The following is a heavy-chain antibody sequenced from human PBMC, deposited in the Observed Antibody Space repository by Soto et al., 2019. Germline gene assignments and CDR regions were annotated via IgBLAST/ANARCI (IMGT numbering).Heavy chain of an antibody. CDR1: GFTFSSYA. CDR2: ISGSGDYT. Sequence: EVQLLESGGGLVQPGGSLRLSCAASGFTFSSYAMTWVRQSPGKGLEWVSGISGSGDYTYYADSVKGRFSITRDNSKSTLYLEMNSLRAEDTAVYYGAKSGYSSRWFYFCDFWGQGTLVTVSS. V-gene: IGHV3-23*01. J-gene: IGHJ4*02. CDR3: AKSGYSSRWFYFCDF. D-gene: IGHD6-13*01.